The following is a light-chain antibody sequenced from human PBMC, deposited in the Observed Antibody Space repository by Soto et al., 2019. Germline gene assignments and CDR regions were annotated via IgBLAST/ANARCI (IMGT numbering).Light chain of an antibody. CDR2: DVN. J-gene: IGLJ2*01. CDR1: SSDIGDYNF. CDR3: TSWTTSTTMI. Sequence: QSPLNQPASVSVSPGQSITISCTGTSSDIGDYNFVSWYQQHPGKAPKIMLYDVNIRPSGVSNHFSGSKSGNTASLTISGLQAKDEADYDCTSWTTSTTMIFGGGTKVTVL. V-gene: IGLV2-14*03.